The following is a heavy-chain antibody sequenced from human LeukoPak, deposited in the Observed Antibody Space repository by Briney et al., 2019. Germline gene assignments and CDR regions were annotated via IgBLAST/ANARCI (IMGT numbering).Heavy chain of an antibody. V-gene: IGHV3-13*01. CDR1: GFTFSSYD. J-gene: IGHJ6*02. CDR3: ASGILYSSSWYGMDV. D-gene: IGHD6-13*01. CDR2: IGTAGGT. Sequence: GGSLRLSCAASGFTFSSYDMHWVRQATGKGLEWVSAIGTAGGTYYPGSVKGRFTISRENAKNSLYLQMNSLRAGDTAVYYCASGILYSSSWYGMDVWDQGTTVTVSS.